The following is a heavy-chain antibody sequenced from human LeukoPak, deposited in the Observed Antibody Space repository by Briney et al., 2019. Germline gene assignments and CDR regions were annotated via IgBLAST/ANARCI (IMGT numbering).Heavy chain of an antibody. V-gene: IGHV4-31*03. D-gene: IGHD3-10*01. Sequence: PSQTLSLTCTVSGGSISSGGYYWSWIRQHPGKGLEWIGYISYSGSTYYNPSLKSRVTISVDTSKNQFSLRLSSVTAADTAVYYCTREVEGYSYASGRFLHFDPWGQGTLVTVSS. CDR3: TREVEGYSYASGRFLHFDP. CDR1: GGSISSGGYY. CDR2: ISYSGST. J-gene: IGHJ5*02.